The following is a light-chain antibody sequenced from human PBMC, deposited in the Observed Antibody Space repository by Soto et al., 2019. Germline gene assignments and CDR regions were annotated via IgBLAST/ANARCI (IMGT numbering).Light chain of an antibody. V-gene: IGKV4-1*01. J-gene: IGKJ3*01. Sequence: LVMTQTPDSLSVSLGERSTINCKSSQRVLYRSNNKNYLTWYQQKPGQPPRLLIYWASTRESRVPDRFTGSGAGNDFTLPIRNLKAEEVAVSYFQQSYSAAYSFGRGNK. CDR3: QQSYSAAYS. CDR1: QRVLYRSNNKNY. CDR2: WAS.